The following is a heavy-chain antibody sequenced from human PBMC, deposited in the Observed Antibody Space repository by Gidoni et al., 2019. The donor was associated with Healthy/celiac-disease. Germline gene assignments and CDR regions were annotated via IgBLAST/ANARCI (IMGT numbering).Heavy chain of an antibody. CDR1: GYSFTSYW. CDR2: IYPGDSDT. CDR3: ATTTNSNKEYYSSGWYEAYYFDY. J-gene: IGHJ4*02. D-gene: IGHD6-19*01. V-gene: IGHV5-51*01. Sequence: EVQLVQSGAEVKKPGESLKISCKGSGYSFTSYWIGWVRQMPGKGLEWMGIIYPGDSDTRYSPSFQGQVTISADKSISTAYLQWSSLKASDTAMYYCATTTNSNKEYYSSGWYEAYYFDYWGQGTLVTVSS.